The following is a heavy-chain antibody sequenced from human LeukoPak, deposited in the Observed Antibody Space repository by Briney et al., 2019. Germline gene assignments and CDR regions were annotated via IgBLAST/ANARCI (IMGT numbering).Heavy chain of an antibody. CDR1: GYTLTELS. Sequence: GASVKVSCKVSGYTLTELSMHWVRQAPGKGLEWMGGFDPEDSETIYAQEFQGRVTMTEDTSTDTAYMELSSLRSEDTAVYYCATLLSTVVTPNYWGQGTLVTVSS. D-gene: IGHD4-23*01. CDR2: FDPEDSET. CDR3: ATLLSTVVTPNY. V-gene: IGHV1-24*01. J-gene: IGHJ4*02.